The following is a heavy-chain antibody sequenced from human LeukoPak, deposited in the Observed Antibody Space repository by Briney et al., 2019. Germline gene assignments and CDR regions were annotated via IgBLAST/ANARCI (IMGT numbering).Heavy chain of an antibody. CDR2: ISSSSSYI. V-gene: IGHV3-21*06. CDR3: ARGTYGRYDY. CDR1: GFTFSSYS. D-gene: IGHD3-10*01. Sequence: GGSLRLSCAASGFTFSSYSMNWVRQAPGKGLEWVSSISSSSSYIYYADSVKGRFTISRDNVKNSLYLQMISLRAEDTAVYYCARGTYGRYDYWGQGTLVTVSS. J-gene: IGHJ4*02.